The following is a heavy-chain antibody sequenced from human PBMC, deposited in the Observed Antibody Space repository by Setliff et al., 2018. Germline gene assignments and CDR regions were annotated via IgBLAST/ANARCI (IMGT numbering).Heavy chain of an antibody. J-gene: IGHJ6*03. D-gene: IGHD2-21*02. Sequence: LSLTCTVSGGSVGSDFSYWTWIRQPAGKGPEWIGQIYTTWSTNYNPSLRSRATISLDAPKNQFSLSLTSVTAADTAVYYCARVTGFFYVDAWGKGTTVTVSS. CDR2: IYTTWST. V-gene: IGHV4-61*09. CDR3: ARVTGFFYVDA. CDR1: GGSVGSDFSY.